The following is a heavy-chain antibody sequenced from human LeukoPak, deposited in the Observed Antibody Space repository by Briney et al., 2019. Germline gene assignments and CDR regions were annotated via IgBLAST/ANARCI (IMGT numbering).Heavy chain of an antibody. CDR1: GFTVSNNY. CDR2: IYSDGTT. Sequence: PGGSLRLSCAASGFTVSNNYMSWVRQAPGKKLEWVSDIYSDGTTFYADSVKGRFTISRDNSKNTLYLQMNSLRAEDTAVYYCAKRIAAPPRSFDYWGQGILVTVSS. D-gene: IGHD6-6*01. J-gene: IGHJ4*02. CDR3: AKRIAAPPRSFDY. V-gene: IGHV3-53*01.